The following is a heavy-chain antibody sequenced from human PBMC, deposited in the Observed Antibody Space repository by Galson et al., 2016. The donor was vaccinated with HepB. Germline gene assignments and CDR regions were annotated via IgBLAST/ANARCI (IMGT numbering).Heavy chain of an antibody. D-gene: IGHD3-3*01. J-gene: IGHJ4*02. CDR2: ISVSGTDT. CDR3: ARYQRVAGTYYFDH. Sequence: LRLSCAGSGFKFRNYAMSWARQTPGKGLEWVATISVSGTDTYYAATLRGRFAISRDDSANTVYLQMRSLGVEDTAIYFCARYQRVAGTYYFDHWGQGTLVTVSS. CDR1: GFKFRNYA. V-gene: IGHV3-23*01.